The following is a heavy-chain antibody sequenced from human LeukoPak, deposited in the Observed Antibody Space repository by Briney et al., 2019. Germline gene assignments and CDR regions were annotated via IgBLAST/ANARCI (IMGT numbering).Heavy chain of an antibody. Sequence: PGGSLRLSCAASGFTFSSYAMSWVRQAPGKGLEWVSAISGSGGSTYYADSVKGRFTISRDNSKNTLYLQMNSLRAEDTAVYYCWAQGIAAAGESDYWGQGTLVTVSS. D-gene: IGHD6-13*01. CDR3: WAQGIAAAGESDY. CDR1: GFTFSSYA. CDR2: ISGSGGST. J-gene: IGHJ4*02. V-gene: IGHV3-23*01.